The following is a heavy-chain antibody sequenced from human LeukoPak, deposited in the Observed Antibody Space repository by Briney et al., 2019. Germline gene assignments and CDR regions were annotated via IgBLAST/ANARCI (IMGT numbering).Heavy chain of an antibody. D-gene: IGHD2-2*01. Sequence: GGALRLSCVGSGFAFNGSAMSWVRQAPGKGLEWVSGIYGSAYKTHYADSVKGRFTISRDNSENTLYLQMSNLRADDTAMYYCAKDTGFCTANSCFYDALDVWGRGTMVTVSS. V-gene: IGHV3-23*01. CDR3: AKDTGFCTANSCFYDALDV. CDR2: IYGSAYKT. J-gene: IGHJ3*01. CDR1: GFAFNGSA.